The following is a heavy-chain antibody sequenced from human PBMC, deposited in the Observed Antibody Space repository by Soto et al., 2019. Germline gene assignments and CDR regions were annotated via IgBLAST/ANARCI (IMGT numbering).Heavy chain of an antibody. CDR3: ASSVGATYYYYGRDV. D-gene: IGHD1-26*01. CDR2: IYYSGST. J-gene: IGHJ6*02. V-gene: IGHV4-59*08. Sequence: SETLSLTCTVSGGSISSYYWSWIRQPPGKGLEWIGYIYYSGSTNYNPSLKSRVTISVDTSKNQFSLKLSSVTAADTAVYYCASSVGATYYYYGRDVWGQGTRVTFPS. CDR1: GGSISSYY.